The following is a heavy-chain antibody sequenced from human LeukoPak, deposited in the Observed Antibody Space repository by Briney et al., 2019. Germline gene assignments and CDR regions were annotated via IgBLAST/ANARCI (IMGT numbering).Heavy chain of an antibody. V-gene: IGHV1-18*01. Sequence: ASVKVSCKASGYTFISYGISWLRQAPGQGLEWMGWISAHHGNTNYAQKLQGRVTMTTDTSTSTAYMELRSLRSDDTAVYYCAREAYCGGDCYDGYYYGMDVWGQGTTVTVSS. CDR2: ISAHHGNT. CDR1: GYTFISYG. J-gene: IGHJ6*02. D-gene: IGHD2-21*02. CDR3: AREAYCGGDCYDGYYYGMDV.